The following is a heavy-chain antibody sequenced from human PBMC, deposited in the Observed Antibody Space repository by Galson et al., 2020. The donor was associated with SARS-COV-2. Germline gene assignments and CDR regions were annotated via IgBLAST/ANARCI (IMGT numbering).Heavy chain of an antibody. J-gene: IGHJ5*02. D-gene: IGHD3-10*01. CDR2: FVPEDGET. CDR3: ATQPVLYNGSTTYPGWIAP. Sequence: ASVQVSCKVSGYTLSELSMHWLRQAPGKGLEWMGGFVPEDGETIYAQKFQGRVTMTEDTSTDTAYMELSSLRSEDTAVYYCATQPVLYNGSTTYPGWIAPWGQGTAVTVSS. V-gene: IGHV1-24*01. CDR1: GYTLSELS.